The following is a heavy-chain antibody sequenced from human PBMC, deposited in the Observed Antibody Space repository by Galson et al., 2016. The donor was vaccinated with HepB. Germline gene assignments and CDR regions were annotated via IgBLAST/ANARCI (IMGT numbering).Heavy chain of an antibody. CDR3: AYSDYFDY. D-gene: IGHD2-15*01. Sequence: SLRLSCAASGLSFSDRWMHWVRQAPGKGLVWVSRVRGDGNFIVYADSVKGRFTTSRDNAKNTLYLQMNSLRTEDTAVDYCAYSDYFDYWGQGSLVTVSS. J-gene: IGHJ4*02. V-gene: IGHV3-74*01. CDR2: VRGDGNFI. CDR1: GLSFSDRW.